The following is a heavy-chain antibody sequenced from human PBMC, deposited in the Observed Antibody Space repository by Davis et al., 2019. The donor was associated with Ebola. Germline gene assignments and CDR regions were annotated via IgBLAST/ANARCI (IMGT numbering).Heavy chain of an antibody. D-gene: IGHD3-3*01. J-gene: IGHJ5*02. CDR1: GLTFSRSS. Sequence: GGSLRLSCAASGLTFSRSSLNWVRQAPGKGLEWVSYISSTGVTIYYADSVKGRFTISRDNSKNTLYLQMNSLRAEDTAVYYCARQGWSGYSLRHWLDPWGRGTLVTVSS. V-gene: IGHV3-48*01. CDR2: ISSTGVTI. CDR3: ARQGWSGYSLRHWLDP.